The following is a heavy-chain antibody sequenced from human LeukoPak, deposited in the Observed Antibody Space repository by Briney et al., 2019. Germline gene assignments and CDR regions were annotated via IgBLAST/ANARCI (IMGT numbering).Heavy chain of an antibody. CDR2: IYHSGST. Sequence: SETLSLTCAVSGGSISSSNWWSWVRQPPGKGLEWIGEIYHSGSTNYNPSLKSRVTISVDTSKNQFSLKLSSVTAADTAVYYCARAGGSYSRRYFQHWGQGTLVTVSS. J-gene: IGHJ1*01. CDR3: ARAGGSYSRRYFQH. CDR1: GGSISSSNW. V-gene: IGHV4-4*02. D-gene: IGHD1-26*01.